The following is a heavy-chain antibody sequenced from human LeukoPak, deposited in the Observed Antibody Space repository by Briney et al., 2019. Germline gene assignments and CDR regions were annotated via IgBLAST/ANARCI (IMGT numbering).Heavy chain of an antibody. J-gene: IGHJ2*01. CDR1: GFTFSSHA. CDR2: TSAGPGDT. CDR3: VRRGTNLYFDF. Sequence: GGSLRLSCVASGFTFSSHAMYWVRQAPGKGLEWVSTTSAGPGDTYYADSVKGRFTISRDNSKNTLFLQMNSLRAEDTALYYCVRRGTNLYFDFWGRGTLVTVSS. V-gene: IGHV3-23*01. D-gene: IGHD1-14*01.